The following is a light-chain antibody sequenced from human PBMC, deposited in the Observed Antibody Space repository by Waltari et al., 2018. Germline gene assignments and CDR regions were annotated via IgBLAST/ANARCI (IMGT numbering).Light chain of an antibody. J-gene: IGLJ2*01. V-gene: IGLV2-18*02. Sequence: QSALTQPPSVSGSPGQSVTISCSGTCRAVGCENRVSWYQQPPGTAPKLIIYDVRNRPSGVSHRFSGSRSGNTASLTISGHQAEDEADYYCSSYTANTRFFGGGTKLTVL. CDR1: CRAVGCENR. CDR2: DVR. CDR3: SSYTANTRF.